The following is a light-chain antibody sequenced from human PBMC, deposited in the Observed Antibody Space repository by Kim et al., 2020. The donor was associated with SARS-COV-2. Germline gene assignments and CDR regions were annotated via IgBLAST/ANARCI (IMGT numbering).Light chain of an antibody. CDR1: QSLSSS. V-gene: IGKV3-11*01. Sequence: TGERATLSCRASQSLSSSLAWYQHKPGQAPRLLIYDSSNRATGIPARFSGSGSGTDFTLTISSLEPEDFAVYYCQQRSSWPFMYTFGQGTKLEI. CDR2: DSS. J-gene: IGKJ2*01. CDR3: QQRSSWPFMYT.